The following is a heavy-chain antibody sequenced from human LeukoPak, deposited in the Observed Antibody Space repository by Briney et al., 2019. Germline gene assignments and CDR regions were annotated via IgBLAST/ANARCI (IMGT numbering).Heavy chain of an antibody. D-gene: IGHD2-2*02. V-gene: IGHV3-64*04. Sequence: GSLRLSCSASGFTFSRYAMHWVRQAPGKGLEYVSAISSNGGSTYYADSVKGRFTISRDNSKNTLYLQMSSLRSEDTAVYYCARDEIPSKIYGMDVWGQGTTVTVSS. J-gene: IGHJ6*02. CDR1: GFTFSRYA. CDR2: ISSNGGST. CDR3: ARDEIPSKIYGMDV.